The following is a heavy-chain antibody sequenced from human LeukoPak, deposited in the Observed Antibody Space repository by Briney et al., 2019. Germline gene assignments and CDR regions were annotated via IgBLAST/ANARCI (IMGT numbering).Heavy chain of an antibody. Sequence: SETLSLTCAVYGGSFSGYYWSWIRQPPGKGLEWIGEINHSGSTNCNPSLKSRVTISVDTSKNQFSLKLSSVSAADTAVYYCARANYDFWSGYYRNYYYYMDVWGKGTTVTVSS. CDR2: INHSGST. D-gene: IGHD3-3*01. V-gene: IGHV4-34*01. J-gene: IGHJ6*03. CDR3: ARANYDFWSGYYRNYYYYMDV. CDR1: GGSFSGYY.